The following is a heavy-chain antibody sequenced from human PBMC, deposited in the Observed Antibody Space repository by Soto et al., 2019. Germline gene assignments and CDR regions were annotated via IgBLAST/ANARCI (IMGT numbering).Heavy chain of an antibody. J-gene: IGHJ6*02. V-gene: IGHV1-18*04. Sequence: ASVNVSCKASGYTFTSYGISWVRQAPGQWLELMGWISAYNGNTNYAQKLQGRVTMTTDTSTSTAYMELRSLRSDDTAVYYCARETYYYDSSGYGMDVWGQGTTVTVSS. CDR2: ISAYNGNT. CDR3: ARETYYYDSSGYGMDV. CDR1: GYTFTSYG. D-gene: IGHD3-22*01.